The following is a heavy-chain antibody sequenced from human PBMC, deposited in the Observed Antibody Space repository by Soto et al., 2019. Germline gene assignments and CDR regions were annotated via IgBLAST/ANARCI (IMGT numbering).Heavy chain of an antibody. CDR2: MNPNSGNT. D-gene: IGHD3-9*01. V-gene: IGHV1-8*01. CDR3: ERVLLHYDVLRAEYSYYYYCRDV. Sequence: QVQLVQSGAEVKKPGASVKVSCKASGYTFTSYDINWVRQATGQGLEWMGWMNPNSGNTGYAQKFQGRVTMTRNTSISTAYMELSSLRAHDSALNYCERVLLHYDVLRAEYSYYYYCRDVWGQGTKVTVSS. J-gene: IGHJ6*02. CDR1: GYTFTSYD.